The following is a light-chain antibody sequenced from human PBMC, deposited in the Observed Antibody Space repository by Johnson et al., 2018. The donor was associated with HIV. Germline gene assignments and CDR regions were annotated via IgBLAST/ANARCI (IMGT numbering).Light chain of an antibody. CDR1: SSTIGTNY. V-gene: IGLV1-51*02. J-gene: IGLJ1*01. CDR2: ENN. Sequence: QPVLTQPPSVSAAPGQKVTISCSGSSSTIGTNYVSWYQQFPGTAPKLLIYENNKRPSGIPDRFSGSKSGTSATLVITGLQTGDEDDYYCGTWDSSLSAGVVGTGTKVTVL. CDR3: GTWDSSLSAGV.